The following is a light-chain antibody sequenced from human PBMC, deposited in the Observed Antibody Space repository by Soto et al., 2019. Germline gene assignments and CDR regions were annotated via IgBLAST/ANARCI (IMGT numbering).Light chain of an antibody. CDR1: QSVLYSSNNKNY. Sequence: DIVMTQSPDSLAVSLGERATINCKSSQSVLYSSNNKNYLAWYQLKPGQPPKLLIYWASTRESGVPDRFSGGGSGTDFTLTISSLQAEDVALYYCQQYYRAPLTLGGGTKVDIK. CDR2: WAS. CDR3: QQYYRAPLT. V-gene: IGKV4-1*01. J-gene: IGKJ4*01.